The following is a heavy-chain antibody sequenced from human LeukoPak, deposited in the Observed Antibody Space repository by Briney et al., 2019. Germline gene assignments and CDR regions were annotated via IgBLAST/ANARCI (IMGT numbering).Heavy chain of an antibody. CDR2: INHSGST. CDR3: ARDLDY. J-gene: IGHJ4*02. CDR1: GGSFSGYY. V-gene: IGHV4-34*01. Sequence: PSETLSLTRAVYGGSFSGYYWSWIRQPPGKGLEWIGEINHSGSTNYNPSLKSRVTISVDTSKNQFSLKLSSVTAADTAVYYCARDLDYWGQGTLVTVSS.